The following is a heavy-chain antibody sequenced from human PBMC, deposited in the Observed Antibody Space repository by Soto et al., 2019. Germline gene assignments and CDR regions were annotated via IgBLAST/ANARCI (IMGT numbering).Heavy chain of an antibody. J-gene: IGHJ4*02. CDR1: GLTVSNYA. CDR2: ISGSGGST. Sequence: PGGSRRLSYSTSGLTVSNYAMSWVRQAPGKGLEWVSGISGSGGSTYYADSVKGRFTISRDNAKNTLYLQINSLTAEDTAVYYCAKVGIYCSDGVCTAYWGQGTLVTVSS. D-gene: IGHD2-8*01. V-gene: IGHV3-23*01. CDR3: AKVGIYCSDGVCTAY.